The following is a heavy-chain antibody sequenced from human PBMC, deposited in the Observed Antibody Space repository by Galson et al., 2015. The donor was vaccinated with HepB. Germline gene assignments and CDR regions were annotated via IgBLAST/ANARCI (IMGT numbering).Heavy chain of an antibody. Sequence: SLRLSCAASGFTFSSYSMNWVRQAPGKGLEWVSSISSSSSYIYYADSVKGRFTISRDNAKNSLYLQMNSLRAEDTAVYYCARGELPLLGIHALSPSDYWGQGTLVTVSS. CDR1: GFTFSSYS. J-gene: IGHJ4*02. V-gene: IGHV3-21*01. D-gene: IGHD3-10*01. CDR3: ARGELPLLGIHALSPSDY. CDR2: ISSSSSYI.